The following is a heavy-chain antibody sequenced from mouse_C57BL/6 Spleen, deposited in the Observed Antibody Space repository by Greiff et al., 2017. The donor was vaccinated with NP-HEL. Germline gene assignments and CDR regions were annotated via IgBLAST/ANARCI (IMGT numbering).Heavy chain of an antibody. CDR1: GYAFSSSW. J-gene: IGHJ2*01. V-gene: IGHV1-82*01. D-gene: IGHD3-2*02. Sequence: VQLQQSGPELVKPGASVKISCKASGYAFSSSWMNWVKQRPGKGLEWIGRIYPGDGDTNYNGKFKGKATLTADKSSSTAYMQLSSLTSEDSAVYFCARMAQAYFDYWGQGTTLTVSS. CDR2: IYPGDGDT. CDR3: ARMAQAYFDY.